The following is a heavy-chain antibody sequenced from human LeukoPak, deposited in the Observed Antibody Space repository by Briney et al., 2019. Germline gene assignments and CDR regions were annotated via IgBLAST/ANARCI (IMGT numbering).Heavy chain of an antibody. CDR3: AKGLDIVVAQGALSENWFDP. CDR1: GFTFSSYA. CDR2: ISWNSGSI. J-gene: IGHJ5*02. V-gene: IGHV3-9*01. D-gene: IGHD2-2*01. Sequence: PGGSLRLSCAVSGFTFSSYAMSWVRQAPGKGLEWVSGISWNSGSIGYADSVKGRFTISRDNAKNSLYLQMNSLRAEDTALYYCAKGLDIVVAQGALSENWFDPWGQGTLVTVSS.